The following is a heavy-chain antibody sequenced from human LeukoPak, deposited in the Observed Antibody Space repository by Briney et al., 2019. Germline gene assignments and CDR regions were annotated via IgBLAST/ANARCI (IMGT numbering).Heavy chain of an antibody. CDR2: INPNSGGT. J-gene: IGHJ4*02. V-gene: IGHV1-2*02. CDR3: ARVESLYCSSGSCYDY. D-gene: IGHD2-15*01. Sequence: GASVKVSCKASGFTFIGYYIHWVRQAPGQGLEWMGWINPNSGGTKYAQKFQGRVTMARDTSISTAYMELNRLISDDTAVYYCARVESLYCSSGSCYDYWGQGTLVTVSS. CDR1: GFTFIGYY.